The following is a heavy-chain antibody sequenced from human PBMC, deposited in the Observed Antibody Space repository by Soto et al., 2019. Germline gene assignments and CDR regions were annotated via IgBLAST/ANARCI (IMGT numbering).Heavy chain of an antibody. V-gene: IGHV3-23*01. Sequence: GGSLRLSCAASGFTFSSYAMSWVRQAPGEGLEWVSAISGSGGSTYYADSVKGRFTISRDNSKNTLYLQMNSLRAEDTAVYYCAKDDLIDSSGWYGGSYFEYWGQGTLVTVSS. CDR2: ISGSGGST. CDR1: GFTFSSYA. CDR3: AKDDLIDSSGWYGGSYFEY. J-gene: IGHJ4*02. D-gene: IGHD6-19*01.